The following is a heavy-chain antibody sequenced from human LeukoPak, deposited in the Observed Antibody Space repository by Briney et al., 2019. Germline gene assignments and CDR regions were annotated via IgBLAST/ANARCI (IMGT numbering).Heavy chain of an antibody. V-gene: IGHV3-33*01. J-gene: IGHJ6*02. Sequence: GTSLRLSCAASGFTLSRYGMQWVRQARYKGQEWVALIWYDGSNENYADSVKGRFTISRDNSKNTLYLQMNSLRAEDTAVYYCARVLGRNYGSGSYIGMDVWGQGTTVTVSS. D-gene: IGHD3-10*01. CDR3: ARVLGRNYGSGSYIGMDV. CDR2: IWYDGSNE. CDR1: GFTLSRYG.